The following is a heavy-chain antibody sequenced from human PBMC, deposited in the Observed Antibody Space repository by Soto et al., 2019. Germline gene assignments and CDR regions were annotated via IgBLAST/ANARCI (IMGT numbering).Heavy chain of an antibody. CDR3: ARDPNHYEGWFDP. CDR1: GVSISSYY. J-gene: IGHJ5*02. D-gene: IGHD4-17*01. V-gene: IGHV4-4*07. CDR2: MYTSGST. Sequence: QVQLQESGPGLVKPSETLSLTCTVSGVSISSYYWSWIRQPAGKGLEWIGRMYTSGSTKYNPSLKGRVTMSVDTSKNQFSLRLMSVTAADTAVYYCARDPNHYEGWFDPWGQGTRVTVSS.